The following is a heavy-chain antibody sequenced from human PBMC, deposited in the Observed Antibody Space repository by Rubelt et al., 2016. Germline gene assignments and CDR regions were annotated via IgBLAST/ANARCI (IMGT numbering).Heavy chain of an antibody. D-gene: IGHD4-17*01. V-gene: IGHV3-66*01. J-gene: IGHJ4*02. CDR2: FYPDGKN. CDR3: ASPPTVPRG. CDR1: GFSVTNNY. Sequence: EVQLVESGGGLVQPGGSLRLSCAASGFSVTNNYMSRVRKAPGKGLEWVSVFYPDGKNYYADSVKGRVTISRDMSKNTLCLHMNGVRFEATAGYYCASPPTVPRGWGQGALVTGSS.